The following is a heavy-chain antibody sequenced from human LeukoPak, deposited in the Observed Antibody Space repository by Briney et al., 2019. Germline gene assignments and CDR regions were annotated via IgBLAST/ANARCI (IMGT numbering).Heavy chain of an antibody. CDR1: GFTFSSYS. Sequence: GGSLRLSCAASGFTFSSYSMTWVRQAPGKGLEWVSSISSSSSYIYYADSVKGRFTISRDNAKNSLYLQMNSLRAEDTAVYYCARVRGWNSPGGDYYYYYGMDVWGQGTTVAVSS. D-gene: IGHD1-7*01. V-gene: IGHV3-21*01. CDR2: ISSSSSYI. CDR3: ARVRGWNSPGGDYYYYYGMDV. J-gene: IGHJ6*02.